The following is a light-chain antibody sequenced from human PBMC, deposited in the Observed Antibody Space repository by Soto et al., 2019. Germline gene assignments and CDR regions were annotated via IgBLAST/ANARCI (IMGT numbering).Light chain of an antibody. CDR2: DVS. V-gene: IGLV2-14*01. CDR3: SSYTSSSTRV. J-gene: IGLJ2*01. CDR1: SSDVGGYNY. Sequence: QSALTQPASVSGSPGQSITISCTGTSSDVGGYNYVSWYQQHPGKAPKLMIYDVSNRPSGGSNRFSGSKSGNTASLTISGLQAEYEADYYCSSYTSSSTRVFGGGTKLTVL.